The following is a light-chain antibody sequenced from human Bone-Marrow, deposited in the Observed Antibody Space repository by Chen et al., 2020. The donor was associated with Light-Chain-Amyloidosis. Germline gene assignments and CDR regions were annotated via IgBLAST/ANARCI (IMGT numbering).Light chain of an antibody. Sequence: QSALTQPASVSGSPGQSITISSTGTSRDVGGDNHVSWYQQHPDKAPKLMIYEVTNRPTRVPGRYSGSKSTNTASLTISGLKSEDEDDYFCSSYTIANTLVFGRGTRVTVL. CDR2: EVT. J-gene: IGLJ1*01. V-gene: IGLV2-14*01. CDR1: SRDVGGDNH. CDR3: SSYTIANTLV.